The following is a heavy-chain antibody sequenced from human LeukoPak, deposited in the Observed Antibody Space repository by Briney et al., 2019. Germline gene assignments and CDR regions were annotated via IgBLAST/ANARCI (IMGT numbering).Heavy chain of an antibody. CDR1: GYTFTGYY. V-gene: IGHV1-2*02. CDR3: ARDQSAPYYYDSSGYYSVGY. CDR2: INPNSGGT. D-gene: IGHD3-22*01. Sequence: GASVKVSCKASGYTFTGYYMHWVRQAPGQGLEWMGWINPNSGGTNYAQKFQGRVTMTRDTSISTAYMELSRLRSEDTAVYYCARDQSAPYYYDSSGYYSVGYWGQGTLVTVSS. J-gene: IGHJ4*02.